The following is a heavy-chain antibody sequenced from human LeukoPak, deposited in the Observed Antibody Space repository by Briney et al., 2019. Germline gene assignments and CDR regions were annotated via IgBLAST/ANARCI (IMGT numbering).Heavy chain of an antibody. CDR2: FDPEDGET. CDR1: GYTLTELS. CDR3: ATVAPWELPTKFDY. D-gene: IGHD1-26*01. J-gene: IGHJ4*02. V-gene: IGHV1-24*01. Sequence: GALVKVSCKVSGYTLTELSMHWVRQAPGKGLEWMGGFDPEDGETIYAQKFQGRVTMTEDTSTDTAYMELSSLRSEDTAVYYCATVAPWELPTKFDYWGQGTLVTVSS.